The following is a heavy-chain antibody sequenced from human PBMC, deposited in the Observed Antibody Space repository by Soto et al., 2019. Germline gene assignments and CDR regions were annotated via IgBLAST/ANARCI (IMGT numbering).Heavy chain of an antibody. CDR3: ARVSSAGYCTNGVCYKRNYYYGIDV. D-gene: IGHD2-8*01. V-gene: IGHV1-69*13. J-gene: IGHJ6*02. CDR1: GGTFSSYA. CDR2: IIPIFGTA. Sequence: SVKVSCKASGGTFSSYAISWVRQAPGQGLEWMGGIIPIFGTANYAQKFQGRVTITADESTSTAYMELSSLRSEDTAVYYCARVSSAGYCTNGVCYKRNYYYGIDVCGQGPTVTVYS.